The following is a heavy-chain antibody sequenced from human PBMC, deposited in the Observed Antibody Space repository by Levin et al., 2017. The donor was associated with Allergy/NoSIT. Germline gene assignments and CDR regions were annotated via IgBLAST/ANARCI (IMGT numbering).Heavy chain of an antibody. D-gene: IGHD1-26*01. CDR2: ISSSSSYI. V-gene: IGHV3-21*01. CDR3: ARAPPAATGAFDI. CDR1: GFTFSSYS. J-gene: IGHJ3*02. Sequence: GESLKISCAASGFTFSSYSMNWVRQAPGKGLEWVSSISSSSSYIYYADSVKGRFTISRDNAKNSLYLQMNSLRAEDTAVYYCARAPPAATGAFDIWGQGTMVTVSS.